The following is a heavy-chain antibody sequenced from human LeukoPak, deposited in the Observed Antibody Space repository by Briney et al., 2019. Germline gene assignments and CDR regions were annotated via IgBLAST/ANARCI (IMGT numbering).Heavy chain of an antibody. D-gene: IGHD1-26*01. V-gene: IGHV3-23*01. CDR3: AKDTRALLRLGYFDC. CDR2: ISGSGGST. Sequence: PGGSLRLSCAASGFTFSSYAMSWVRQAPGKGLEWVSAISGSGGSTYYADSVKGRFTISRDNSRHTLYLQMNSLRAEDTAVYYCAKDTRALLRLGYFDCWGQGTLVTVSS. J-gene: IGHJ4*02. CDR1: GFTFSSYA.